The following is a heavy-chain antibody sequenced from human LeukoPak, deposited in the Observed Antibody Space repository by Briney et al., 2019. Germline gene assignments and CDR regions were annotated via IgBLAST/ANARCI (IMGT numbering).Heavy chain of an antibody. CDR2: ITPTSSYI. D-gene: IGHD3-22*01. CDR3: ARLRRNNDNSGYYYYYDY. Sequence: GGSLRLSCAASGLTFSSYSFNRVRQAPGKGLEWVSSITPTSSYIYYADSVKGRFTISRDNAKNSLYLQMNSLRAEDTAVYYCARLRRNNDNSGYYYYYDYWGQGTLVTVSS. V-gene: IGHV3-21*01. J-gene: IGHJ4*02. CDR1: GLTFSSYS.